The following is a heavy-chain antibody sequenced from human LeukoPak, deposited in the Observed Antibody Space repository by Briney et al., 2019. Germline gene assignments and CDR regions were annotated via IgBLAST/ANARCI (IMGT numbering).Heavy chain of an antibody. V-gene: IGHV3-7*01. CDR3: ARALQGAVAGLFDY. J-gene: IGHJ4*02. D-gene: IGHD6-19*01. Sequence: GGSLRLSCAASGFTFSSYWMSWVRQAPGKGLEWVANIKQDGSEKYYVDSVKGRFTISRDNAKNSLYLQMNSLRAEDTAVYYCARALQGAVAGLFDYWGQGTLVTVSS. CDR1: GFTFSSYW. CDR2: IKQDGSEK.